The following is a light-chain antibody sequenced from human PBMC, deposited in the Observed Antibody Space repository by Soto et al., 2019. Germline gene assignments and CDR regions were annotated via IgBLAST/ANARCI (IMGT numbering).Light chain of an antibody. Sequence: EVVMTQSPATLSVSPGERATLSCRASERIYSAYLGWYQQNPGQAPRLLIYGTSSRATGIPDRFSGSGSGTDFTLTISSLQPEDFATYYCQQSHSTPITFGQGTRLEIK. CDR3: QQSHSTPIT. CDR1: ERIYSAY. V-gene: IGKV3D-20*02. J-gene: IGKJ5*01. CDR2: GTS.